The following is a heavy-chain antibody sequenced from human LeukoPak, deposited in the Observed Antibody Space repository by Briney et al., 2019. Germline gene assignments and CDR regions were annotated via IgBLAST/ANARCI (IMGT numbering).Heavy chain of an antibody. J-gene: IGHJ6*03. V-gene: IGHV1-69*06. CDR3: ARAFFNWGDYYYYMDV. CDR1: GGTFSSYA. CDR2: IIPIFGTA. Sequence: GASVTVSCKASGGTFSSYAISWVRQAPGQGLEWMGGIIPIFGTANYAQKFQGRVTITADKSTSTAYMELSSLRSEDTAVYYCARAFFNWGDYYYYMDVWGKETTVTVSS. D-gene: IGHD7-27*01.